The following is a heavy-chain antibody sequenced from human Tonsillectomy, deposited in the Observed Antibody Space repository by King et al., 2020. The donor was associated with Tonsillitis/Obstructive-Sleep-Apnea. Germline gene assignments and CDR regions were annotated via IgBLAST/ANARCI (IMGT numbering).Heavy chain of an antibody. Sequence: VQLVESGAEVKKPGESLRISCMGSGYGFTLYWLSWVRQLPGKGPEWLGRVDPSDSSTNYSPSFRGQVTISVDKSISTAYLQWSGLKASDTAIYYCARQSTVKHFDYWGQGTLVTVSS. CDR1: GYGFTLYW. CDR2: VDPSDSST. J-gene: IGHJ4*02. D-gene: IGHD4-17*01. V-gene: IGHV5-10-1*04. CDR3: ARQSTVKHFDY.